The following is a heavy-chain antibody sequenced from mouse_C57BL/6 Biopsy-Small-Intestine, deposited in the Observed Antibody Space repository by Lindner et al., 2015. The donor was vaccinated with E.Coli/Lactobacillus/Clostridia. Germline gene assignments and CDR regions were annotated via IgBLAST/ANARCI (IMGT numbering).Heavy chain of an antibody. J-gene: IGHJ2*01. D-gene: IGHD4-1*02. CDR3: ASTGDFDY. CDR1: GYTFTSYT. V-gene: IGHV1-4*01. CDR2: INPSSGYT. Sequence: VQLQESGAELARPGASVKMSCKASGYTFTSYTMHWVKQRPGQGLEWIGYINPSSGYTKYNQKFKDKATLIADKSSSTAYMQLSSLTSEDSAVYYCASTGDFDYWGQGTTLTVSS.